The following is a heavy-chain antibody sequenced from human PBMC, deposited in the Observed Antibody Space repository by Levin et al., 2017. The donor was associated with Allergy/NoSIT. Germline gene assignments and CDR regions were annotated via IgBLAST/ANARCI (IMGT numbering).Heavy chain of an antibody. Sequence: ASVKVSCKASGGTFSSYAISWVRQAPGQGLEWMGGIIPIFGTANYAQKFQGRVTITADESTSTAYMELSSLRSEDTAVYYCARSRREVPVPAGNWFDPWGQGTLVTVSS. CDR1: GGTFSSYA. J-gene: IGHJ5*02. V-gene: IGHV1-69*13. CDR3: ARSRREVPVPAGNWFDP. D-gene: IGHD2-2*01. CDR2: IIPIFGTA.